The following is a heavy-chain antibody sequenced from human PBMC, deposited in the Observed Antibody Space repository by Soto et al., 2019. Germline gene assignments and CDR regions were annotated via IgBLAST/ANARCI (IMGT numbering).Heavy chain of an antibody. Sequence: GGSLRLSCAASGFTFSSYSMNWVRQAPGKGLEWVSSISSSSSYIYYADSVKGRFTISRDNAKNSLYLQMNSLRAEDTAVYYCARDTNIAAAVPDAFDIWGQGTMVTVSS. CDR2: ISSSSSYI. J-gene: IGHJ3*02. V-gene: IGHV3-21*01. D-gene: IGHD6-13*01. CDR1: GFTFSSYS. CDR3: ARDTNIAAAVPDAFDI.